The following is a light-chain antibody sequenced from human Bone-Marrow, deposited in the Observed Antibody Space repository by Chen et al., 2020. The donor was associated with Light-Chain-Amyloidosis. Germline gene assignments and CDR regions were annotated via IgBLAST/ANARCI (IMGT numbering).Light chain of an antibody. J-gene: IGKJ1*01. CDR1: QSLLHSDGYNY. CDR3: LQALRQWP. CDR2: LGS. Sequence: EIVMTQSPLYLPVTPGEPASISCRSSQSLLHSDGYNYLDWYLQKPGQSPQLLIFLGSNRASGVPDRFSGSGSGTDFTLRISTVEAEDVGVYYCLQALRQWPFGQGTKVEIK. V-gene: IGKV2-28*01.